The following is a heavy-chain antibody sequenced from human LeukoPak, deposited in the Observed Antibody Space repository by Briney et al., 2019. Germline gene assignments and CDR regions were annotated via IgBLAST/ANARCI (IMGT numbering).Heavy chain of an antibody. Sequence: GGSLRLSCAASGFTFSSYRMNWIRKAPGKGLEWVSYISSGSSTIYYADSVKGRFTISRDNAKNSLYLQMNSLRAEDTAVYYCARGGYDYNALFDHWGQGTLVTVSS. J-gene: IGHJ4*02. CDR3: ARGGYDYNALFDH. CDR2: ISSGSSTI. CDR1: GFTFSSYR. D-gene: IGHD5-12*01. V-gene: IGHV3-48*01.